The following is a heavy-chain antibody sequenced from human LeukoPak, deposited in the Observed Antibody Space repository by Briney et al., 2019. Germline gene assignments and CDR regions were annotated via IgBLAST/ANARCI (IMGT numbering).Heavy chain of an antibody. J-gene: IGHJ5*02. CDR1: GYSIRSGYY. Sequence: SETLSLTSAVSGYSIRSGYYWGWIRQPPGKGLEWIGSIYHSGSTYYNPSLKSRVTISVDTSKNQFSLKLSSVTAADTAVYYCVSLCSGGSCYLESGWFDPWGQGTLVTVSS. CDR3: VSLCSGGSCYLESGWFDP. V-gene: IGHV4-38-2*01. D-gene: IGHD2-15*01. CDR2: IYHSGST.